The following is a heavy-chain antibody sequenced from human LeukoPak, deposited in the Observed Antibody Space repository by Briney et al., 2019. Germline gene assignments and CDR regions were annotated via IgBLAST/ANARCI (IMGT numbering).Heavy chain of an antibody. D-gene: IGHD2-15*01. J-gene: IGHJ5*02. CDR2: IKQDGSEM. V-gene: IGHV3-7*03. Sequence: GGSLRLSCAASGFTFSHYWMSWVRQAPGKGLEWVANIKQDGSEMHYVDSVKGRSTISRDNANNSLYLQMNSLRAEDTAVYYCVRAVVVAASYRFDPWGQGTLVTVSS. CDR3: VRAVVVAASYRFDP. CDR1: GFTFSHYW.